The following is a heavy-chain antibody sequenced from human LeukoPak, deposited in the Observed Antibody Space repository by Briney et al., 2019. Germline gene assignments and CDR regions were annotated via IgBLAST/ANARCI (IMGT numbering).Heavy chain of an antibody. CDR1: GFTFSHFW. D-gene: IGHD5-18*01. Sequence: PGGSLRLSCAASGFTFSHFWMSWVRQAPGKGLEWVANIKQEGSEKYYVDSVKGRLTISRDNSKNTVYLQMNRLRAEDTAVYYCARASELDTAMAIWGQGTLVTVSS. V-gene: IGHV3-7*01. J-gene: IGHJ4*02. CDR3: ARASELDTAMAI. CDR2: IKQEGSEK.